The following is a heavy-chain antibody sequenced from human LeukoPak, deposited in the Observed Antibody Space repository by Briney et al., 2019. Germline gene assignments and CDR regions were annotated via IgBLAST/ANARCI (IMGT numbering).Heavy chain of an antibody. CDR3: ARTAGSWYDAFDI. Sequence: PSETLSLTCTVSGGSISSYYWSWIRQPPGKGLEWIGYIYYSGSTNYNPSLKSRVTISVDTSKNQFSLKLSSVTAADTAVYYCARTAGSWYDAFDIWGQGTMVTVSS. CDR1: GGSISSYY. D-gene: IGHD6-13*01. V-gene: IGHV4-59*08. CDR2: IYYSGST. J-gene: IGHJ3*02.